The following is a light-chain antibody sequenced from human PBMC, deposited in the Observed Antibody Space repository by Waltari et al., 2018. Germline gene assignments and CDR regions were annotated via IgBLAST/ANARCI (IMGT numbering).Light chain of an antibody. CDR2: KDT. CDR1: ILAAQY. J-gene: IGLJ2*01. CDR3: HAAADNNWF. Sequence: YDLTQPLSVSVSPGQTATITCPGDILAAQYVRWFQQKTAQAPTLILYKDTERPSGIPERFSGSSSGSTVTLTIRGALLEDEADYHCHAAADNNWFFGGGTKLTVL. V-gene: IGLV3-27*01.